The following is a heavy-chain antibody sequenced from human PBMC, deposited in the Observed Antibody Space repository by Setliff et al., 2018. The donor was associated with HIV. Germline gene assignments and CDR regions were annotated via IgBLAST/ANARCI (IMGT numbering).Heavy chain of an antibody. Sequence: SETLSLTCSVSGVSLTGYHWSWIRQSAGKELEWIGRFYTSGSTNYNPSLKSRVTMSVDTSKNQFSLKLSSVTAADTAVYYCARDRLTYYFDYWGQGTLVTVSS. CDR2: FYTSGST. D-gene: IGHD3-22*01. J-gene: IGHJ4*02. V-gene: IGHV4-4*07. CDR1: GVSLTGYH. CDR3: ARDRLTYYFDY.